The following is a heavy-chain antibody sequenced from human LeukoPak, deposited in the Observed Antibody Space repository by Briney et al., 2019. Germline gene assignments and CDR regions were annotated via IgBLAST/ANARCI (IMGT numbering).Heavy chain of an antibody. D-gene: IGHD3-10*01. CDR1: GYTFTSYY. J-gene: IGHJ6*03. CDR2: INPSGGST. CDR3: ASDHTMVRGVKDYYYMDV. Sequence: GASVKVSCKASGYTFTSYYMHWVRQAPGQGLEWMGIINPSGGSTSYAQKFQGRVTMTRDTSTSTVYMELSSLRSEDTAVYYCASDHTMVRGVKDYYYMDVWGKGTTVTISS. V-gene: IGHV1-46*01.